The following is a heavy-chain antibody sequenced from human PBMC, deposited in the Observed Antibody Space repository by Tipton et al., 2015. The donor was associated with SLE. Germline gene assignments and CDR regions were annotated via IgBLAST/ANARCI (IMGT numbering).Heavy chain of an antibody. CDR1: GFTFSSYS. CDR2: ISGSGGST. Sequence: SLRLSCAASGFTFSSYSMNWVRQAPGKGLEWVSAISGSGGSTYYADSVKGRFTISRDNSKNTLYLQMNSLRAEDTAVYYCAKGMLWPYFDYWGQGTLVIVSS. D-gene: IGHD2-8*01. J-gene: IGHJ4*02. V-gene: IGHV3-23*01. CDR3: AKGMLWPYFDY.